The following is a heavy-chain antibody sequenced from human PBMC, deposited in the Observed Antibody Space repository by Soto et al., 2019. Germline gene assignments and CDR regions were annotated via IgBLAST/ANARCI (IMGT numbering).Heavy chain of an antibody. CDR1: GYSFSTNW. Sequence: GESLKISCKGSGYSFSTNWIGWVRQMPGKGLEWMGIIYPGDSDTRYSPSFQGQVTISADKSITTAYLQWSSLKASDTAMYYCARHRVGADAFDVWGQGTMVTVSS. V-gene: IGHV5-51*01. CDR2: IYPGDSDT. J-gene: IGHJ3*01. D-gene: IGHD1-26*01. CDR3: ARHRVGADAFDV.